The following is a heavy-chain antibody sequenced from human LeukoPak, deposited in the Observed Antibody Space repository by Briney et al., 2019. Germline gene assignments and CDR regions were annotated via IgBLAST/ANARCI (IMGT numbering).Heavy chain of an antibody. D-gene: IGHD2-2*01. CDR3: ARDSSKLHCSSSGCYQYYFDY. V-gene: IGHV3-30*04. CDR1: GFTFSSYA. J-gene: IGHJ4*02. Sequence: GGSLRLSCAASGFTFSSYAMHWVRQAPGKGLEWVAVISFDGSNKYYADSVKGRFTISRGNSKNTLYLQMNSLRAEDTAVYYCARDSSKLHCSSSGCYQYYFDYWGQGTLVTVSS. CDR2: ISFDGSNK.